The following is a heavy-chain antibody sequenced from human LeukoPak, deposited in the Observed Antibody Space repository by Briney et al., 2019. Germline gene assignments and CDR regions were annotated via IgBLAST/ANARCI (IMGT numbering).Heavy chain of an antibody. D-gene: IGHD6-13*01. V-gene: IGHV3-23*01. CDR1: GFTFSSYA. CDR2: ISGSGGST. J-gene: IGHJ5*02. Sequence: GGSLRLSCAVSGFTFSSYAMSWVRQAPGKGLEWVSAISGSGGSTYYADSVKGRFTISRDNSKNTLYLQMNSLRAEDTAVYYCAKALRGIAAAATPNWFDPWGQGTLVTVSS. CDR3: AKALRGIAAAATPNWFDP.